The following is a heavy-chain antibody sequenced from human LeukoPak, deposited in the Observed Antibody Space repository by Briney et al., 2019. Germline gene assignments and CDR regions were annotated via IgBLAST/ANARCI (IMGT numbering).Heavy chain of an antibody. CDR2: IYSGGST. J-gene: IGHJ6*02. Sequence: GGSLRLSCAASGFTVSSNYMSWVRQAPGKGLEWVSVIYSGGSTYYADSVEGRFTISRDNSKNTLYLQMNSLRAEDTAVYYCARDDYGSGSYYKTPLYYYGMDVWGQGTTVTVSS. CDR1: GFTVSSNY. D-gene: IGHD3-10*01. CDR3: ARDDYGSGSYYKTPLYYYGMDV. V-gene: IGHV3-66*01.